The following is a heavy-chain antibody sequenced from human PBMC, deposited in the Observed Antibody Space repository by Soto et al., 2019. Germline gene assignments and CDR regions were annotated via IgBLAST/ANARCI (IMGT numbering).Heavy chain of an antibody. CDR3: ARAYLGRLPRRADYYYAMDV. D-gene: IGHD1-26*01. CDR1: GFSFRDYD. J-gene: IGHJ6*02. V-gene: IGHV3-13*05. Sequence: EVQLVESGGGSVQPGESLRLSCAASGFSFRDYDMHWVRQRKGKGLEWVSALGAARDPYYVGSVKGRFSVSRDNAQKSLFLQMNNLRGEDTAVYFCARAYLGRLPRRADYYYAMDVGGRGTTVTVSS. CDR2: LGAARDP.